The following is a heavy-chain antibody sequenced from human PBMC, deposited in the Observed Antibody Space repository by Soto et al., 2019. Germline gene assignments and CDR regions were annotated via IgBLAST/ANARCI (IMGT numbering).Heavy chain of an antibody. D-gene: IGHD6-13*01. Sequence: PSETLSLTCTVSGGSISSSSYYWGWIRQPPGKGLEWIGSIYYSGSTYYNPSLKSRVTISVDTSKNQFSLKLSSVTAADTAVYYCARWAIERQLAPVFDYWGQGTLVTVSS. CDR2: IYYSGST. V-gene: IGHV4-39*01. CDR1: GGSISSSSYY. CDR3: ARWAIERQLAPVFDY. J-gene: IGHJ4*02.